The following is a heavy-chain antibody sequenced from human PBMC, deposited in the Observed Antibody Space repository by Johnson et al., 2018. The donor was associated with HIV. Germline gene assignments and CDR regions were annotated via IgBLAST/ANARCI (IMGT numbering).Heavy chain of an antibody. J-gene: IGHJ3*02. Sequence: EKLVESGGGLVQPGGSLRLSCAASGFTISSNYMSWVRQAPGKGLEWVSVIYSGGSTYYAASVKGRFTISRDNSKNTLYFQMNSLRAEDTAVYFCAREGAWELRPGAFDIWGQGTMVTVSS. V-gene: IGHV3-66*01. D-gene: IGHD1-26*01. CDR1: GFTISSNY. CDR2: IYSGGST. CDR3: AREGAWELRPGAFDI.